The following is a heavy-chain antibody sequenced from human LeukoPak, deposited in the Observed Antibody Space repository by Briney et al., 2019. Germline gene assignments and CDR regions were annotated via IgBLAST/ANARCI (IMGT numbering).Heavy chain of an antibody. J-gene: IGHJ4*02. CDR1: GFTFSTYP. Sequence: PGGSLRLPWAPSGFTFSTYPMMGLPQPPGKGLKWISYIGWSDSAIFYADSVKGRFTISRDSAKNSLFLQMNSLSDEDTAVYYCARDHQWSFDSWGQGTLVTVSS. D-gene: IGHD2-15*01. V-gene: IGHV3-48*02. CDR3: ARDHQWSFDS. CDR2: IGWSDSAI.